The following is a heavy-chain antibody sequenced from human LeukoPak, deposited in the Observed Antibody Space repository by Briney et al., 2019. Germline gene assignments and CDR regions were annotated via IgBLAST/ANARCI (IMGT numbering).Heavy chain of an antibody. CDR2: IYYSGST. J-gene: IGHJ4*02. Sequence: KPSETLSLTCTVSGGSISSYYWSWIRQPPGKGLEWIGYIYYSGSTNYNPSLKSRVTISVDTSKNQFSLKLTSVTAADTAVYYCARGVTGPEFDYWGQGTLVTVSS. CDR3: ARGVTGPEFDY. D-gene: IGHD1-20*01. CDR1: GGSISSYY. V-gene: IGHV4-59*01.